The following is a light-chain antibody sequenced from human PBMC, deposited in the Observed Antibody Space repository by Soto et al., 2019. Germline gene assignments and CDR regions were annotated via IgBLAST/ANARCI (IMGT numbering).Light chain of an antibody. CDR3: WSCAAIYPYVL. CDR2: DVT. CDR1: SSDVGAFHY. J-gene: IGLJ2*01. Sequence: QSALTQPRSVSGSPGQSVTVSCTAASSDVGAFHYVSWYQQHPGKAPKNLIYDVTKRPSGVPDRFSGSKSGNTASLTISGVQAEDEADYYCWSCAAIYPYVLFGGGTKVTVL. V-gene: IGLV2-11*01.